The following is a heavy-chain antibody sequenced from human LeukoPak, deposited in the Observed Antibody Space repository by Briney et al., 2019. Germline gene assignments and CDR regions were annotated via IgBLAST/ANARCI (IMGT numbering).Heavy chain of an antibody. V-gene: IGHV3-53*01. CDR1: GFTVSNNY. J-gene: IGHJ4*02. Sequence: PGGSLRLSCAVSGFTVSNNYMNWVRQAPGKGLEWVSVIYRGGDTYYVDSVKGRFTISRDNSKNTLYLQMNSLRAEDTAVYYCARDLSSPFDYWGRGTLVTVSS. D-gene: IGHD3-16*01. CDR3: ARDLSSPFDY. CDR2: IYRGGDT.